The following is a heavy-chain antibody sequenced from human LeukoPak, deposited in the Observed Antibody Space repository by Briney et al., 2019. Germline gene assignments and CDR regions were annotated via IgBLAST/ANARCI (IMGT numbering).Heavy chain of an antibody. V-gene: IGHV3-53*01. J-gene: IGHJ4*02. D-gene: IGHD6-13*01. CDR3: ARGLGSRYSSSWTSYYFDY. CDR1: GFTFSSYA. Sequence: GGSLRLSCAASGFTFSSYAMSWVRQAPGKGLEWVSVIYSSGSTYYADSVKGRFTISRDNSKNTLYLQMNSLRAEDTAVYYCARGLGSRYSSSWTSYYFDYWGQGTLVTVSS. CDR2: IYSSGST.